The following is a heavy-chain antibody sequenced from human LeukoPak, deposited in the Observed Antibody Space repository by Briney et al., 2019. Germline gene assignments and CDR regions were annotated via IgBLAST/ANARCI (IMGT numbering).Heavy chain of an antibody. CDR3: ARGPTAVRGVIRFYYYMDV. J-gene: IGHJ6*03. Sequence: PSETLSLXCAVYGGSFSGAYWSWIRQAPGKGLEWIGEINHSGSTNYNPSLRSRVTMSLDTSKKQVSLKLNSVTAADTAVYYCARGPTAVRGVIRFYYYMDVWGKGTAVTVSS. D-gene: IGHD3-10*01. V-gene: IGHV4-34*01. CDR2: INHSGST. CDR1: GGSFSGAY.